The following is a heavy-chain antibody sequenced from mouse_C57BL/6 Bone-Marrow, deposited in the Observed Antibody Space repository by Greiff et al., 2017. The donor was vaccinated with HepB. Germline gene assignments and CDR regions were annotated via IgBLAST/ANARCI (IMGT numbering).Heavy chain of an antibody. CDR3: ACYGYDRGYAMDY. J-gene: IGHJ4*01. CDR2: ISYDGSN. Sequence: ESGPGLVKPSQSLSLTCSVTGYSITSGYYWNWIRQFPGNKLEWMGYISYDGSNNYNPSLKNRISITRDTSKNQFFLKLNSVTTEDTATYYCACYGYDRGYAMDYWGQGTSVTVSS. V-gene: IGHV3-6*01. D-gene: IGHD2-2*01. CDR1: GYSITSGYY.